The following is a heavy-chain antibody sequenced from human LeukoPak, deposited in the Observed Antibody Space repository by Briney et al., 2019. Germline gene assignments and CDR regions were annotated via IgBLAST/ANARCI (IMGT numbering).Heavy chain of an antibody. Sequence: GGSLRLSCVASGFSFSDYYMSWIRQAPGKGLEWVSYMSSSGSHTNYADSVTGRFTISRNNAKKSLHLQMNSLRAEDTAVYYCARHPDGSLSLDYWGQGTLVTVSS. D-gene: IGHD1-26*01. CDR2: MSSSGSHT. J-gene: IGHJ4*02. CDR1: GFSFSDYY. V-gene: IGHV3-11*03. CDR3: ARHPDGSLSLDY.